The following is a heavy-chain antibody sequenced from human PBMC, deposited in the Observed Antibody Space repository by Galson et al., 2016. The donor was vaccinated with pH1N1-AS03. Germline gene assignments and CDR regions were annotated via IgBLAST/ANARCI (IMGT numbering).Heavy chain of an antibody. Sequence: SLRLSCAASGLRFSNRVMSWVRQAPGKGLHWVSTISDSGSTTYHGDSVKGRFTTSRDNSQNTLFLHMNSLRAEDTALYYCATVNAEMDDAFDIWGRGTMVTVSS. D-gene: IGHD5-24*01. CDR1: GLRFSNRV. CDR2: ISDSGSTT. J-gene: IGHJ3*02. CDR3: ATVNAEMDDAFDI. V-gene: IGHV3-23*01.